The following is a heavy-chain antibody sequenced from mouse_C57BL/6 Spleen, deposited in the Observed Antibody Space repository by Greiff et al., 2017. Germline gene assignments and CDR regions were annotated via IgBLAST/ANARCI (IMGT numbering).Heavy chain of an antibody. D-gene: IGHD1-1*01. CDR2: ISSGGDYI. CDR1: GFTFSSYA. J-gene: IGHJ1*03. CDR3: TREDYVSYWYFDV. Sequence: EVQLVESGEGLVKPGGSLKLSCAASGFTFSSYAMSWVRQTPEKRLEWVAYISSGGDYIYYADTVKGRFTITRDNARNTLYLQMSSLKSEDTAMYYCTREDYVSYWYFDVWGTGTTVTVSS. V-gene: IGHV5-9-1*02.